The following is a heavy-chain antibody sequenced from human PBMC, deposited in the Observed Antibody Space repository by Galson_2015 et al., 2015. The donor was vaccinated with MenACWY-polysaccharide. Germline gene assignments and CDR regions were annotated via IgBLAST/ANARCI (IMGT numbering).Heavy chain of an antibody. CDR2: ISKSADSI. CDR3: ARGHYGLDV. V-gene: IGHV3-11*01. J-gene: IGHJ6*02. Sequence: SLRLSCAASGFSLGAWYMSWVRQAPGKGLEWLSSISKSADSIYYADSVRGRFTISRDNARNSLYLQLNSLEAEDTAIYYCARGHYGLDVWGQGTTVTVSS. CDR1: GFSLGAWY.